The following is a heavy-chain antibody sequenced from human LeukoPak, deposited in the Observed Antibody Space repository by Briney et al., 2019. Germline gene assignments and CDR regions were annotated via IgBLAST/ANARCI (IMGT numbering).Heavy chain of an antibody. Sequence: PSETLSLTCTLSVGALSSYFWSWIRQPAGKGLGWIGRIYTSGSTSYNPSLKSRVTMSVDTSKNQFSLKLSSVTAADTAVYYCAREGHCSSTSCYGTTFSLDYWGQGTLVTVSS. CDR1: VGALSSYF. V-gene: IGHV4-4*07. J-gene: IGHJ4*02. CDR2: IYTSGST. D-gene: IGHD2-2*01. CDR3: AREGHCSSTSCYGTTFSLDY.